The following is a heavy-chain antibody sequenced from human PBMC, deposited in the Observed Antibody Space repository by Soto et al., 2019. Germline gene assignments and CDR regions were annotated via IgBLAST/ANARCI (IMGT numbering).Heavy chain of an antibody. CDR3: ARGTSFDFDDNAYYAH. D-gene: IGHD3-22*01. CDR2: IKQDGSEK. CDR1: GFTFSNYW. Sequence: GGSLRLSCAASGFTFSNYWMSWVRQAPGKGLEWVASIKQDGSEKYYVDSVKGRFTISRDNTKNSLYLQMNSLRAEDTAMYYCARGTSFDFDDNAYYAHWGQGTLVTVSS. V-gene: IGHV3-7*03. J-gene: IGHJ4*02.